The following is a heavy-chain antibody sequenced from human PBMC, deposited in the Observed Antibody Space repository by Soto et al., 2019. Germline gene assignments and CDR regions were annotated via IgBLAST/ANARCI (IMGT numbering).Heavy chain of an antibody. D-gene: IGHD1-20*01. CDR2: ISSSSSYI. Sequence: EVQLVESGGGLVKPGGSLRLSCAASGFTFSSYSMNWVRQAPGKGLEWVSSISSSSSYIYYADSVKGRFTISRDNAKNSLYLKMNSLRAEDTAVYYCARRVTGTTGNKNFDYWGQGTLVTVSS. J-gene: IGHJ4*02. CDR3: ARRVTGTTGNKNFDY. V-gene: IGHV3-21*01. CDR1: GFTFSSYS.